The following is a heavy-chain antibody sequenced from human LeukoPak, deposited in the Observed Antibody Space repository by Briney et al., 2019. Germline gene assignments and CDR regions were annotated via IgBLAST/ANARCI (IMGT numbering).Heavy chain of an antibody. CDR2: ISYDGSNK. J-gene: IGHJ4*02. CDR1: GFTFSSYA. V-gene: IGHV3-30-3*01. Sequence: PGGSLRLSCAASGFTFSSYAMHWVRQAPGKGLEWVAVISYDGSNKYYADSVKGRFTISRDNSKNTLYLQMNSLRAEDTAVYYCARDSEYSSSWYFDYWGQGTLVTVSS. CDR3: ARDSEYSSSWYFDY. D-gene: IGHD6-13*01.